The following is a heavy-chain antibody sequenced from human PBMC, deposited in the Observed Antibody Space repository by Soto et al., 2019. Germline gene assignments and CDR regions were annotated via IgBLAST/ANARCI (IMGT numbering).Heavy chain of an antibody. CDR3: ARVRSYSELDPGSFDP. V-gene: IGHV1-69*13. D-gene: IGHD1-26*01. J-gene: IGHJ5*02. CDR1: GGTFSSYA. CDR2: IIPIFGTA. Sequence: SVKVSCKASGGTFSSYAISCARQAPGQGLEWMGGIIPIFGTANYAQKFQGRVTITADESTSTAYMELSSLRSEDTAVYYCARVRSYSELDPGSFDPWGQGTLVTVSS.